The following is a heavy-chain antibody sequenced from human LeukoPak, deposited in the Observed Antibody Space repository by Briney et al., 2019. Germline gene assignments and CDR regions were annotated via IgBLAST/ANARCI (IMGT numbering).Heavy chain of an antibody. CDR1: GGSISSYY. Sequence: SETLSLTCTVSGGSISSYYWSWIRQPPGTGLEWIGYIYYSGSTNYNPSLKSRVTISVDTSKNQFSLKLSSVTAADTAVYYCARRPGHYWFDPWGQGTLVTVSS. V-gene: IGHV4-59*01. J-gene: IGHJ5*02. D-gene: IGHD3-3*02. CDR3: ARRPGHYWFDP. CDR2: IYYSGST.